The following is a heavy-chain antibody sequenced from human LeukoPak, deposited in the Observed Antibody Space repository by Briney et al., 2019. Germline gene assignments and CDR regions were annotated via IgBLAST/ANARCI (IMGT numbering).Heavy chain of an antibody. CDR1: GGSISSYY. CDR3: ASISTTNYYYMDV. CDR2: IYTSGST. J-gene: IGHJ6*03. D-gene: IGHD4-17*01. V-gene: IGHV4-4*07. Sequence: SETLSLTCTVSGGSISSYYWSWIRQPAGKGLEWIGRIYTSGSTNHNPSLKSRVTMSVDASKNQFSLKLSSVTAADTAVYYCASISTTNYYYMDVWGKGTTVTVSS.